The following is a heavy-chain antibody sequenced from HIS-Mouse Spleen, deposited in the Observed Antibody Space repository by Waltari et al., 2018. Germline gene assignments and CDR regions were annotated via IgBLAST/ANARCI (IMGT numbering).Heavy chain of an antibody. V-gene: IGHV4-39*07. CDR3: AREIPYSSSWYDWYFDL. CDR1: GCSISCSSYS. J-gene: IGHJ2*01. CDR2: IYYSGST. Sequence: QLQLQESGPGLVTPSETLSLTCTGSGCSISCSSYSWDGIGQPPGKGLEWIGSIYYSGSTYYNPSLKSRVTISVDTSKNQFSLKLSSVTAADTAVYYCAREIPYSSSWYDWYFDLWGRSTLVTVSS. D-gene: IGHD6-13*01.